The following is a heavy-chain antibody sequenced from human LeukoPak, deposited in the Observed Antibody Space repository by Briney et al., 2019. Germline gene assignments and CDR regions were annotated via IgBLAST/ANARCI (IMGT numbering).Heavy chain of an antibody. CDR2: IKEDGSEK. CDR3: ARDPSSLRDSYDY. J-gene: IGHJ4*02. V-gene: IGHV3-7*01. Sequence: GGSLRLSCAASGFTFRTYWMNWVRQAPGKGLEWVANIKEDGSEKNYVDSVKGRFTISRGNARNTLFLQMNSLTVDDTAVYYCARDPSSLRDSYDYWGQGTLVTVSP. CDR1: GFTFRTYW.